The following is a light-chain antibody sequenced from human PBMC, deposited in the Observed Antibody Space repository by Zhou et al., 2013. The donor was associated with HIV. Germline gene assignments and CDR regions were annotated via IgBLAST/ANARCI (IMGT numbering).Light chain of an antibody. Sequence: DIQMTQSPSTLSASVGARVTITCRASQSINNWLAWYQQKPGQAPKLLIYKASYLESGVPSRFSGSGSATEFTLTISSLQPDDFAIYYCQQYSNYWTFGQG. CDR3: QQYSNYWT. CDR1: QSINNW. V-gene: IGKV1-5*03. CDR2: KAS. J-gene: IGKJ1*01.